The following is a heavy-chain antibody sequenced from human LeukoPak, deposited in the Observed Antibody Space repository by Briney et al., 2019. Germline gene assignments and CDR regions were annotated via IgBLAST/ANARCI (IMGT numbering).Heavy chain of an antibody. CDR3: ARHMYSGRYYGTDY. Sequence: PSETLSLTCTVSGGSISSYYWSWIRQPPGKGLEWIGYIYDSGSTNYNPSLKSRDTISIDTSKNQFSLKLSSVTAADTAVYYCARHMYSGRYYGTDYWGQGTLVTVSS. D-gene: IGHD1-26*01. V-gene: IGHV4-59*08. CDR2: IYDSGST. CDR1: GGSISSYY. J-gene: IGHJ4*02.